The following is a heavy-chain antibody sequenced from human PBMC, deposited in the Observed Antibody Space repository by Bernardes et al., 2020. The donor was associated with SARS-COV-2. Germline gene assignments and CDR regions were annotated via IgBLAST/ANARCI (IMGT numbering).Heavy chain of an antibody. V-gene: IGHV3-48*04. Sequence: GGSLRLSCAASGFTFSLYSMNWVRQAPGKGLEWVSYIGSGSSPRYYVDSVKGRFTISRDDAKNSLYLQMNSLRAEDTAVYYCVGGPHHTSADVWGKGTTVTV. CDR2: IGSGSSPR. CDR3: VGGPHHTSADV. CDR1: GFTFSLYS. J-gene: IGHJ6*03. D-gene: IGHD3-3*01.